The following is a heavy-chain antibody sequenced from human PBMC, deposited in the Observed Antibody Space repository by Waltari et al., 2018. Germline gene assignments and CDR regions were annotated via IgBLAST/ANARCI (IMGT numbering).Heavy chain of an antibody. CDR1: GYTFTSYD. D-gene: IGHD3-10*01. CDR3: ARGGNRDVRDYYYYGMDV. CDR2: RNPDGGNT. Sequence: QVQLVQSGAEVKKPGASVKVSCKASGYTFTSYDINWVRQATGQGLEGMGWRNPDGGNTSYARRCQGRATMTRNTSTSTAYMALSSLGSESTAVYSWARGGNRDVRDYYYYGMDVWGQGTTVTVSS. V-gene: IGHV1-8*01. J-gene: IGHJ6*02.